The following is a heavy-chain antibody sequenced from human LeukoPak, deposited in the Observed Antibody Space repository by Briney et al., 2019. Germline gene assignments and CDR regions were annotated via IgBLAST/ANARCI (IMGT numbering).Heavy chain of an antibody. CDR3: ARGLVSVTTLTSYYFDY. V-gene: IGHV1-8*01. D-gene: IGHD4-11*01. J-gene: IGHJ4*02. Sequence: ASVKVSCKASGYTFTSYDINWVRQATGQGLEWMGLMNPNSGNTGYAQKFQGRVAMTRNTSISTAYMELSSLRSEDTAVYYCARGLVSVTTLTSYYFDYWGQGTLVTVSS. CDR1: GYTFTSYD. CDR2: MNPNSGNT.